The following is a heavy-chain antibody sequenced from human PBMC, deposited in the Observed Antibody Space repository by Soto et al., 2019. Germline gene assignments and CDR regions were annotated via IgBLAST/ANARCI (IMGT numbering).Heavy chain of an antibody. D-gene: IGHD6-19*01. J-gene: IGHJ5*02. V-gene: IGHV4-59*01. CDR1: GGSISSYY. Sequence: SETLSLTCTVSGGSISSYYWSWIRQPPGKGLEWIGYIYYSGSTNYNPSLKSRVTISVDTSKNQFSLKLSSVTAADTAVYYCARGTYSSGWYSSLDWFDPWGQGTLVTVS. CDR2: IYYSGST. CDR3: ARGTYSSGWYSSLDWFDP.